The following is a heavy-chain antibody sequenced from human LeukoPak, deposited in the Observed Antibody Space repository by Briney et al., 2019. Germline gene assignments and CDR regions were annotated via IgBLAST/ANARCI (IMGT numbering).Heavy chain of an antibody. J-gene: IGHJ6*03. D-gene: IGHD4-17*01. Sequence: KSSETLSLTCTVSGVSISSSRYYSGWIRQPPGQGLEWIVRIYTSGSTNYNPSLKSRVTISVDTSKNQFSLKLSSVTAADTAVYYCARGPVTTYYYMDVWGKGTTVAISS. V-gene: IGHV4-61*05. CDR3: ARGPVTTYYYMDV. CDR1: GVSISSSRYY. CDR2: IYTSGST.